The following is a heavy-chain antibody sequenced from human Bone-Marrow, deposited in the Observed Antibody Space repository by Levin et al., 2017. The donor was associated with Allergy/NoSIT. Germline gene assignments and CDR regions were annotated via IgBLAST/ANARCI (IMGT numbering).Heavy chain of an antibody. D-gene: IGHD3-3*01. CDR1: GGSIRSTSYY. V-gene: IGHV4-39*07. CDR2: ILYSGRT. CDR3: ARFLYYDFWSASGSARNHPGRGYYFDY. Sequence: KTSETLSLTCTVSGGSIRSTSYYWGWIRQPPGKGLEWIASILYSGRTYYNPSLKSRVTISVDTSTSHLSLKLNSVTAADTAVYYCARFLYYDFWSASGSARNHPGRGYYFDYWGQGTLVTVSS. J-gene: IGHJ4*02.